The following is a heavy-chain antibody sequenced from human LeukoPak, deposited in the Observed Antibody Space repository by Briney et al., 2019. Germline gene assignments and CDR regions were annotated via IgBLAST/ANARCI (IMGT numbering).Heavy chain of an antibody. J-gene: IGHJ4*02. D-gene: IGHD3-10*01. CDR3: VGWYYFDF. CDR1: GFTFGSYG. Sequence: GGSLRLSCAASGFTFGSYGMNWVRQAPGKGLEWVSYISSGSSAIYYADSVKGRFTISRDNAMNLLYLQMNSLRDDDTAVYYCVGWYYFDFWGQGTLVTVSS. CDR2: ISSGSSAI. V-gene: IGHV3-48*02.